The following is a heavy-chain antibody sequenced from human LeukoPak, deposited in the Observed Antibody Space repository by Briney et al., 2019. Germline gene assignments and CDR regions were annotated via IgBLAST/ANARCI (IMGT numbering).Heavy chain of an antibody. CDR1: GYSISSAYY. V-gene: IGHV4-38-2*02. CDR3: ARRADSGYDYGIDY. J-gene: IGHJ4*02. D-gene: IGHD5-12*01. Sequence: SETLSLTCTVSGYSISSAYYWGWIRQPPGKGLEWIGNIYHSGSTYYNPSLKSRVTISVDTSKNQFSLKLSSVTAADTAVYYCARRADSGYDYGIDYWGQGTLVTVTS. CDR2: IYHSGST.